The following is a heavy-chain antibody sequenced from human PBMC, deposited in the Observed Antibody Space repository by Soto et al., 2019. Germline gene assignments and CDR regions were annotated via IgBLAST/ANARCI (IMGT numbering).Heavy chain of an antibody. D-gene: IGHD3-3*01. J-gene: IGHJ3*02. V-gene: IGHV3-23*01. CDR2: ISGSGGST. CDR1: GFTFSSYA. CDR3: AKGLTYYDFWSGYSDAFDI. Sequence: GGSLRLSCAASGFTFSSYAMSWVRQAPGKGLEWVSAISGSGGSTYYADSVKGRFTISRDNSKNTLYLQMNSLRAEDTAVYYCAKGLTYYDFWSGYSDAFDIWGQGTMVTVSS.